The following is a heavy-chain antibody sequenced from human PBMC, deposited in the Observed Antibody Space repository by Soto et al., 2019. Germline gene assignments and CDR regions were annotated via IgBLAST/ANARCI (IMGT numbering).Heavy chain of an antibody. Sequence: PGESLKISCTGSGYNFATYWIGWVRQMPGKGLEWMGIIYPGDFDTRYSPSFKGQVTISVDKSISTAYLQWSSLKASDTAVCYCARASWKFVDPYNFDYWGQGTQVTVSS. CDR3: ARASWKFVDPYNFDY. V-gene: IGHV5-51*01. CDR2: IYPGDFDT. J-gene: IGHJ4*02. CDR1: GYNFATYW. D-gene: IGHD1-1*01.